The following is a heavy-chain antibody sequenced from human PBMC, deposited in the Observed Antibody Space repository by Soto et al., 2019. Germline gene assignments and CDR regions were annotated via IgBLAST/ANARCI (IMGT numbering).Heavy chain of an antibody. Sequence: ASVKVSCKASGYNFIDYGINWVRQAPGQGLEYLGWISAYTGNTNFAQNLQGRVTLTTDSSTNTAYLDLASLRGDDTAVYYCARDLKPSFYSSAPKPFDPWGQGTLVTVSS. D-gene: IGHD3-10*01. CDR1: GYNFIDYG. CDR3: ARDLKPSFYSSAPKPFDP. J-gene: IGHJ5*02. CDR2: ISAYTGNT. V-gene: IGHV1-18*01.